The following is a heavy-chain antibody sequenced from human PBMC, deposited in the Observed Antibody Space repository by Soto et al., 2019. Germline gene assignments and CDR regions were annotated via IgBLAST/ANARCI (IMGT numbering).Heavy chain of an antibody. J-gene: IGHJ4*02. V-gene: IGHV4-39*01. CDR1: GGSIRSSSYY. D-gene: IGHD6-19*01. CDR3: ARQRRAVDVDFDY. Sequence: QLQLQESGPGLVKPSETLSLTCTVSGGSIRSSSYYWGWIRQPPGKGLEWIGSIYYSGSTYYNPSLNSQVTISVDTSKTQFSLELSSVTAADTAVSYCARQRRAVDVDFDYWGQGTLVTVSS. CDR2: IYYSGST.